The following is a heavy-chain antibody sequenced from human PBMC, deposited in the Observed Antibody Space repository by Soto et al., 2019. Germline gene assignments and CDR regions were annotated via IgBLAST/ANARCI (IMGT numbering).Heavy chain of an antibody. CDR1: GYTFTSYD. CDR2: INAGSGNT. Sequence: GASVKVSCKASGYTFTSYDINWVRQATGQGLEWMGWINAGSGNTKYSQKFQGRVTITRDTSASTAYMELSSLRSEDTAVYYCARDRMPMDVWGQGTTVTVSS. V-gene: IGHV1-3*01. J-gene: IGHJ6*02. CDR3: ARDRMPMDV. D-gene: IGHD2-2*01.